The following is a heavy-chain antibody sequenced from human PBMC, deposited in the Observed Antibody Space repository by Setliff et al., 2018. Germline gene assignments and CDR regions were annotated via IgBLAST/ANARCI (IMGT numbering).Heavy chain of an antibody. CDR3: VKNPLTMPRGFFEY. CDR1: GGSISSHY. V-gene: IGHV4-4*07. D-gene: IGHD3-3*01. J-gene: IGHJ4*02. CDR2: IDISGTT. Sequence: NPSETLSLTCTVSGGSISSHYWNWIRQPAGEGLEWIGRIDISGTTNYNPSLKSRVTMSLDSSKNQFSLNLNSVTAADTAVYYCVKNPLTMPRGFFEYWGRGTLVTSPQ.